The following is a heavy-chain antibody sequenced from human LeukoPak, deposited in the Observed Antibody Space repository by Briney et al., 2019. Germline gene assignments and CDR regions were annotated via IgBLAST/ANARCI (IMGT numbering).Heavy chain of an antibody. D-gene: IGHD3-10*01. CDR2: IFYSGST. V-gene: IGHV4-59*08. J-gene: IGHJ3*02. Sequence: SETLSLTCTVPGDSMSNYYWSWIRQPPGRGLEWIGYIFYSGSTNYNPSLKSRVTISVDTSKNQFSLKLSSVTAADTAVYYCARFGHGSGSYYIGDAFDIWGQGTMVTVSS. CDR1: GDSMSNYY. CDR3: ARFGHGSGSYYIGDAFDI.